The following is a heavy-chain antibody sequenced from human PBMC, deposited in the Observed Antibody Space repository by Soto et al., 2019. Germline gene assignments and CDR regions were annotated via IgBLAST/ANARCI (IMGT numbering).Heavy chain of an antibody. CDR1: GYTLASSG. CDR2: ISGYNGNS. Sequence: ASVKVSCKASGYTLASSGITWVRQAPGQGLEWMGWISGYNGNSKYAQKIQGRVTMTSETSTSTAYMELRSLRSDDTAVYYCARDGDGYSYAFDFWGQGTLVTVSS. V-gene: IGHV1-18*04. J-gene: IGHJ4*02. D-gene: IGHD4-4*01. CDR3: ARDGDGYSYAFDF.